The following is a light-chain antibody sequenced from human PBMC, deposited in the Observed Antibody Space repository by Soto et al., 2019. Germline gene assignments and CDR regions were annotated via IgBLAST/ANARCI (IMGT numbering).Light chain of an antibody. CDR2: GAS. J-gene: IGKJ1*01. CDR1: ESTNNY. V-gene: IGKV3D-15*01. Sequence: EIVMTQSPATLSVSPVERATLSFMASESTNNYLAWYQQKPGQAPRLLIYGASNRATGIPDRFSGSGSGTDFTLTISRLEPEDFAVYYCQQYNNSLWTCGQGTKVDIK. CDR3: QQYNNSLWT.